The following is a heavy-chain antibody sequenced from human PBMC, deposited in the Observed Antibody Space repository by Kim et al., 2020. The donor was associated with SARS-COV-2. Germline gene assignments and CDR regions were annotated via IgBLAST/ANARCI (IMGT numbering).Heavy chain of an antibody. J-gene: IGHJ4*02. Sequence: SETLSLTCTVSGGSISSSSYYWGWIRQPPGKGLEWIGSIYYSGSTYYNPSLKSRVTISVDTSKNQFSLKLSSVTAADTAVYYCASVTSSGRPFADWGQGT. CDR3: ASVTSSGRPFAD. CDR1: GGSISSSSYY. V-gene: IGHV4-39*01. D-gene: IGHD6-19*01. CDR2: IYYSGST.